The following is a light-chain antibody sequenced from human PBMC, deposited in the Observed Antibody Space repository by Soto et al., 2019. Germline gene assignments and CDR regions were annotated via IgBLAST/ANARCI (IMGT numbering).Light chain of an antibody. V-gene: IGLV1-40*01. J-gene: IGLJ2*01. CDR3: QSYDSSLSALV. CDR1: SSNIGAGYD. Sequence: QSVLTQPPSVSGAPGRRVTISCTGSSSNIGAGYDVHWYQQLPGTAPKLLIYGNSNRPSGVPDRFSGSKSGTSASLAITGLQAEDEADYYCQSYDSSLSALVFGGGTQLTVL. CDR2: GNS.